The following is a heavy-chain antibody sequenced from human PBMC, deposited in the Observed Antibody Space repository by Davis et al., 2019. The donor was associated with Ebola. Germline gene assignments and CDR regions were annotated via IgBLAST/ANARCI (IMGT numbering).Heavy chain of an antibody. CDR1: GFTFSNYG. CDR3: ARDVGPERIILMPGVY. V-gene: IGHV3-64*01. J-gene: IGHJ4*02. Sequence: GGSLRLSCAASGFTFSNYGMHWVRQAPGKGLEYVSAITSNRDITFYASSVKGRFTISRDNSKNTVYLQMRSLTTEDTAVYYCARDVGPERIILMPGVYWGRGTLVTVSS. D-gene: IGHD3-22*01. CDR2: ITSNRDIT.